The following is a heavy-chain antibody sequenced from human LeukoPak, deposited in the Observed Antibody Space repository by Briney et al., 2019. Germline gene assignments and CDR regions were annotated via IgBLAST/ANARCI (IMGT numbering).Heavy chain of an antibody. J-gene: IGHJ4*02. CDR2: IKHDGSEQ. CDR3: KSGGAAPGNFDY. V-gene: IGHV3-7*01. Sequence: PGGSLRLSCAASGFTFTSYWMSWMRQAPGKGLQWVASIKHDGSEQYYVDSVKGRFTISRDNAKNSLYLQMNSLGVEDTAVYYCKSGGAAPGNFDYWGQGALVTVSS. CDR1: GFTFTSYW. D-gene: IGHD6-13*01.